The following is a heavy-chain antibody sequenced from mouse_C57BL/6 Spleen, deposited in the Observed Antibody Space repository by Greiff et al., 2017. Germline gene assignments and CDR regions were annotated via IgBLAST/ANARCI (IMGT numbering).Heavy chain of an antibody. V-gene: IGHV1-18*01. Sequence: VQLQQSGPELVKPGASVKIPCKASGYTFTDYNMDWVKQSHGKSLEWIGDINPNNGGTIYNQKFKGKATLTVDKSSSTAYMELRSLTSEDTAVYYCARRGYDYDGAYYFDYWGQGTTLTVSS. D-gene: IGHD2-4*01. CDR1: GYTFTDYN. CDR3: ARRGYDYDGAYYFDY. J-gene: IGHJ2*01. CDR2: INPNNGGT.